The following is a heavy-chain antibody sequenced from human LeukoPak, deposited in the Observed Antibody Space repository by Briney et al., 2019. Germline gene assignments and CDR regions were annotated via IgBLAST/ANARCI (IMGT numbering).Heavy chain of an antibody. V-gene: IGHV4-34*01. CDR3: ARRLRGYDILTGYPTRYYYYYGMDV. D-gene: IGHD3-9*01. J-gene: IGHJ6*02. Sequence: SETLSLTCAVYGGSSSGYYWSWIRQPPGKGLEWIGEINHSGSTNYNPSLKSRVTISVDTSKNQFSLKLSSVTAADTAVYYCARRLRGYDILTGYPTRYYYYYGMDVWGQGTTVTVSS. CDR1: GGSSSGYY. CDR2: INHSGST.